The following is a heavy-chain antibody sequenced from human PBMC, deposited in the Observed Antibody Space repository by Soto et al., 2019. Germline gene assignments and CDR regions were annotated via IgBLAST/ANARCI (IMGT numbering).Heavy chain of an antibody. CDR3: FRENYYFYHYMDV. CDR1: GFAFSGST. CDR2: IRSKANSYAT. J-gene: IGHJ6*02. V-gene: IGHV3-73*01. Sequence: GGSLRLSCAGSGFAFSGSTIHWVRQASGKGLEWVGRIRSKANSYATAYAASVKGRFIISRDDSKTTAYLQMSSLKIEDTAVYYCFRENYYFYHYMDVWGQGTTVTVSS.